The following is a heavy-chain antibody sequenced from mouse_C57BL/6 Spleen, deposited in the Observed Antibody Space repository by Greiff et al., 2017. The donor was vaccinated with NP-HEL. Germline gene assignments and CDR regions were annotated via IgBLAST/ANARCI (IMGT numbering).Heavy chain of an antibody. CDR3: ARMAGDYDAYFDY. J-gene: IGHJ2*01. D-gene: IGHD2-4*01. CDR2: ISSGSSTI. V-gene: IGHV5-17*01. CDR1: GFTFSDYG. Sequence: EVMLVESGGGLVKPGGSLKLSCAASGFTFSDYGMHWVRQAPEKGLEWVAYISSGSSTIYYADTVKGRFTISRDNAKNTLFLQMTSLRSEDTAMYYCARMAGDYDAYFDYWGQGTTLTVSS.